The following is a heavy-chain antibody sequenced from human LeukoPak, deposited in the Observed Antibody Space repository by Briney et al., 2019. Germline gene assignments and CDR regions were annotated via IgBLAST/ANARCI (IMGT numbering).Heavy chain of an antibody. CDR3: ARDVVPSWFDP. D-gene: IGHD2-21*01. J-gene: IGHJ5*02. CDR1: GGSISSYY. Sequence: SETLSLTCTVSGGSISSYYWSWIRQPPGKGLEWIGYIYYSGSTNYNPSLKSRVTISVDTSKNQFSLKLSSVTAADTAVYYCARDVVPSWFDPWGQGTLVTVSS. V-gene: IGHV4-59*01. CDR2: IYYSGST.